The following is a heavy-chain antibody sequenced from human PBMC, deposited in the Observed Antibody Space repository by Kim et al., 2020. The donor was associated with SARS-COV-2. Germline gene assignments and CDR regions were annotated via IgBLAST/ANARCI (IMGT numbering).Heavy chain of an antibody. CDR3: ARLLLARGVIHFDY. Sequence: TPSLKRRVTISVDTSKNQFSLKLSSVTAADTAVYYCARLLLARGVIHFDYWGQGTLVTVSS. J-gene: IGHJ4*02. D-gene: IGHD3-10*01. V-gene: IGHV4-59*08.